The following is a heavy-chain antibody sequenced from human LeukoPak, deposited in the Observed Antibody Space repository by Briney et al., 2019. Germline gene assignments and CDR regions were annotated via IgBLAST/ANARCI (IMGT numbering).Heavy chain of an antibody. Sequence: GGSLRLSCVAPGFTFSNHEMNWVRQAPGKGLERVSYITTSGSTRYYADSVERRFNISVDNANNTRYMQMNSLRAEDTAVYYCYGASAENWGQGTPCTVSS. CDR1: GFTFSNHE. D-gene: IGHD4-17*01. CDR3: YGASAEN. V-gene: IGHV3-48*03. CDR2: ITTSGSTR. J-gene: IGHJ1*01.